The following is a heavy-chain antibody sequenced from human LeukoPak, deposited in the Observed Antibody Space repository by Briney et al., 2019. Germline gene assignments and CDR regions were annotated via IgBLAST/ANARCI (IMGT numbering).Heavy chain of an antibody. CDR3: ARGGDYSSGWFDY. D-gene: IGHD6-19*01. Sequence: SQTLSLTCAISGDSVSSNSAAWNWIRQSPSRGLEWLGRTYYRSKWYNDYAVSVKSRISINPDTSKNQFSLKLSSVTAADTAVYYCARGGDYSSGWFDYWGQGTLVTVSS. V-gene: IGHV6-1*01. CDR2: TYYRSKWYN. CDR1: GDSVSSNSAA. J-gene: IGHJ4*02.